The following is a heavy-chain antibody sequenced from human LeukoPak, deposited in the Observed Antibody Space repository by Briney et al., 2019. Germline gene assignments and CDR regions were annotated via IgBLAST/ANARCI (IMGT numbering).Heavy chain of an antibody. CDR1: GGSISSGGYY. CDR2: VYYTGST. V-gene: IGHV4-61*08. CDR3: ARSQGKNDWSYFDS. J-gene: IGHJ4*02. Sequence: SETLSLTCTVSGGSISSGGYYWGWIRQPPGKGLEWIGYVYYTGSTNYNPSLKSRVTISVDTSKNQFSLKLGSVTAADTAVFYCARSQGKNDWSYFDSWGQGTLVTVSS. D-gene: IGHD3-9*01.